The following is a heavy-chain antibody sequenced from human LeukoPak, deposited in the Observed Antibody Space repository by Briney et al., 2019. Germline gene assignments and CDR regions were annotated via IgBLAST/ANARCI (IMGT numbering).Heavy chain of an antibody. CDR2: IYITGTT. CDR3: TRMQFYDSTGYFPGHYMDV. CDR1: GGSIINYY. V-gene: IGHV4-4*07. D-gene: IGHD3-22*01. J-gene: IGHJ6*03. Sequence: SETLSLTCSVSGGSIINYYWSWIRQPAGKGLEWIGRIYITGTTNYNPSLKSRVTMSVDTSENQVSLKLTSVTAADTAVYYCTRMQFYDSTGYFPGHYMDVWGKGTTVTVSS.